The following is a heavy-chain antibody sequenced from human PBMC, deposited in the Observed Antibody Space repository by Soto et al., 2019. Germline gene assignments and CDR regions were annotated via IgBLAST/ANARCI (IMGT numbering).Heavy chain of an antibody. Sequence: PSETLSLTCVVSGGSISNYYWSCIRQTPGKGLEWIGYIFYDGSTNYNSSLETRVTISVDTSKNQFSLRLSSVTAADTAVYYCARVAGCPPYFFDYLGQGTLVTVSS. CDR1: GGSISNYY. CDR3: ARVAGCPPYFFDY. V-gene: IGHV4-59*01. CDR2: IFYDGST. J-gene: IGHJ4*02.